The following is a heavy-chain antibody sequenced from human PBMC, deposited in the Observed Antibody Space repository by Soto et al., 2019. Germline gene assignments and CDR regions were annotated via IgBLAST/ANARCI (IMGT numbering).Heavy chain of an antibody. CDR1: GFTFSDYY. CDR3: AKDTYYRDSSGYYVFDY. V-gene: IGHV3-30*18. D-gene: IGHD3-22*01. Sequence: GGSLRLSCAASGFTFSDYYMSWIRQAPGKGLEWVAHITYGGSNEHYADSVKGRFTISRDNSKNSVYLQMNSLRAEDTAVYYCAKDTYYRDSSGYYVFDYWGQGTLVTVSS. CDR2: ITYGGSNE. J-gene: IGHJ4*02.